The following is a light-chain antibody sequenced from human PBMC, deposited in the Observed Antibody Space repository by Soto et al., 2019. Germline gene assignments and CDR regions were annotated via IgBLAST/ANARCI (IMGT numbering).Light chain of an antibody. CDR2: GAS. Sequence: EIVLTQSPGTLSLSPGERATLSCRASQSVSSSLAWYQQKPGQAPSLLIFGASTRATGIPARFSGSGSGTEFTLNISSLQSEDFAVYYCQHYNNWPPGTFGQGTKVDIK. CDR3: QHYNNWPPGT. CDR1: QSVSSS. V-gene: IGKV3-15*01. J-gene: IGKJ1*01.